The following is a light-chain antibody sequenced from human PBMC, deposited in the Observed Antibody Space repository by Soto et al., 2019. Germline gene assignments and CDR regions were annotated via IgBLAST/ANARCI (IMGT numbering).Light chain of an antibody. Sequence: DVQMTQSPPSLYASNGDTITITFRASRTINTYLNWFQQKPGEPPRLLIYGASTLHDGVPSRFSGSGSGADFTLTISGLQPEDFASYHCQQTYSDISFGGGTKVDIK. V-gene: IGKV1-39*01. J-gene: IGKJ4*01. CDR1: RTINTY. CDR2: GAS. CDR3: QQTYSDIS.